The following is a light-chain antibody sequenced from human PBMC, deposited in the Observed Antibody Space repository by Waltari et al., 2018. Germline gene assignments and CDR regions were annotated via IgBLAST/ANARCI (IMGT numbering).Light chain of an antibody. CDR2: VNSDGSH. CDR1: SGHSSNV. Sequence: QLVLPPPPSASASLGASVKPTCTLSSGHSSNVIAWHQQQSEKGPRYLMKVNSDGSHSKGDDIPDRFSGSSSGAERYLTISSVQSEDEADYYCQTGGHGTWVFGGGTKLTVL. CDR3: QTGGHGTWV. J-gene: IGLJ3*02. V-gene: IGLV4-69*01.